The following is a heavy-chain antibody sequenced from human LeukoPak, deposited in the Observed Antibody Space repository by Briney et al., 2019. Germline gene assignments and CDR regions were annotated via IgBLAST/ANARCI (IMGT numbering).Heavy chain of an antibody. V-gene: IGHV4-61*10. CDR1: GGSISSGSYY. J-gene: IGHJ4*02. D-gene: IGHD3-9*01. CDR2: IYHSGST. Sequence: SETLSLTCTVSGGSISSGSYYWSWIRQPAGKGLEWIGEIYHSGSTNYNPSLKSRVTISVDKSKNQFSLKLSSVTAADTAVYYCARAPHDYDILTGCYFDYWGRGTLVTVSS. CDR3: ARAPHDYDILTGCYFDY.